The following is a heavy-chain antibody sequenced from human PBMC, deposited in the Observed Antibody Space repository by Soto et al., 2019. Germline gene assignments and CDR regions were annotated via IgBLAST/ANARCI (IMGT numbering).Heavy chain of an antibody. V-gene: IGHV4-34*01. J-gene: IGHJ6*02. D-gene: IGHD3-10*01. CDR1: GGSFSGYY. CDR2: INHSGST. CDR3: ARWGRLWFGELSHYYYYGMDV. Sequence: PSETLSLTCAVYGGSFSGYYWSWIRQPPGKGLEWIGEINHSGSTNYNPSLKSRVTISVDTSKNQLSLKLSSVTAADTAVYYCARWGRLWFGELSHYYYYGMDVWGQGTTVTVSS.